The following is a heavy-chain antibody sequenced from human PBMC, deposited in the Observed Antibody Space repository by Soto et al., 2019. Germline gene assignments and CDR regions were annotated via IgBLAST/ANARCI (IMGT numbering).Heavy chain of an antibody. D-gene: IGHD4-4*01. V-gene: IGHV3-72*01. CDR1: GFTFSAHY. Sequence: EVQLVESGGGLVQPGGSLRLSCAASGFTFSAHYMDWVRQAPGKGLEWIGRIRNKPRSYTTEYAASVKGRFTISRDDSKSSLYLQMNSLKTEDTAVYYCSRVRDYTPDYWGQGTLVTVSS. CDR3: SRVRDYTPDY. J-gene: IGHJ4*02. CDR2: IRNKPRSYTT.